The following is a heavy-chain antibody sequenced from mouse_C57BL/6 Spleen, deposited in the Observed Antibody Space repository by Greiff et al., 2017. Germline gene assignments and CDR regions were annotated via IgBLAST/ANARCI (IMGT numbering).Heavy chain of an antibody. D-gene: IGHD1-1*01. V-gene: IGHV1-15*01. Sequence: QVQLQQSGAELVRPGASVTLSCKASGYTFTDYEMHWVKQTPVHGLEWIGAIDPETGGTAYNQKFKGKAILTADKSSSTAYMELRSLTSEDSAVYYCTRIESEIFYYGSSEAWFAYWGQGTLVTVSA. CDR1: GYTFTDYE. CDR2: IDPETGGT. J-gene: IGHJ3*01. CDR3: TRIESEIFYYGSSEAWFAY.